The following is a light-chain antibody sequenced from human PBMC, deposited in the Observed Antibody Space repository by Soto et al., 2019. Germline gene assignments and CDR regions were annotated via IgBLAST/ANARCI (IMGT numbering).Light chain of an antibody. V-gene: IGKV1-27*01. CDR3: QQYSSPGT. CDR1: QGISNS. J-gene: IGKJ1*01. Sequence: IQLTKSPCSRSPSVRDSVTITCRASQGISNSLAWYQQKPGKVPKLLIYTARSLQSGAPSLFSGSGSRTDFLLTISRQEPEDFAVYYRQQYSSPGTFCQGTKVDIK. CDR2: TAR.